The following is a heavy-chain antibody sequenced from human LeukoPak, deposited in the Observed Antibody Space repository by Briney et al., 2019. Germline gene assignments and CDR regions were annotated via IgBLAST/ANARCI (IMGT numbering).Heavy chain of an antibody. Sequence: PGGSLRLSCAASGFTFSDYYMSWIRQAPGKGLEWVSSISSSSSYTNYADSVKGRFTISRDNAKNSLYLQMNSLRAEDTAVYYCARGSGKKLWLPDFDYWGQGTLVTVSS. CDR1: GFTFSDYY. V-gene: IGHV3-11*05. D-gene: IGHD5-18*01. CDR3: ARGSGKKLWLPDFDY. CDR2: ISSSSSYT. J-gene: IGHJ4*02.